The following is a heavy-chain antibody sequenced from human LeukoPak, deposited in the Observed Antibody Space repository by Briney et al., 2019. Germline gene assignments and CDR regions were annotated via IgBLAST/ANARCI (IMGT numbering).Heavy chain of an antibody. J-gene: IGHJ3*02. D-gene: IGHD3-22*01. CDR1: GGTFSSYA. CDR3: ARDRGITMIVGNDAFDI. CDR2: IIPIFGTA. V-gene: IGHV1-69*13. Sequence: ASVKVSCKASGGTFSSYAISWVRQAPGQGLEWMGGIIPIFGTANYAQKFQGRVTITADESTSTAYMELSSLRSEDTAVYYCARDRGITMIVGNDAFDIWGQGTMVTVSS.